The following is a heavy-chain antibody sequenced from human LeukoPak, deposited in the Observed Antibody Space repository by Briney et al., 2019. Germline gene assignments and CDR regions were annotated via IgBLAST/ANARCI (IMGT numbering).Heavy chain of an antibody. CDR3: VSTGSQLDY. CDR1: GFTFSSYS. V-gene: IGHV3-7*01. CDR2: IKQDGSQK. Sequence: GGSLRLSCAASGFTFSSYSMNWVRQAPGKGLEWVANIKQDGSQKYYVDSVKSRFTISRDNAKNSLYLQMNSLRAEDTAVYYCVSTGSQLDYWGQGTLVTVSS. D-gene: IGHD2-2*01. J-gene: IGHJ4*02.